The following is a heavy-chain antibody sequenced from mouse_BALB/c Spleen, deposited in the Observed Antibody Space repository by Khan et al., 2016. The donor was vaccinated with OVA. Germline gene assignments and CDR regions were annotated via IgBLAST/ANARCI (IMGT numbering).Heavy chain of an antibody. D-gene: IGHD2-14*01. V-gene: IGHV1-4*01. J-gene: IGHJ3*01. Sequence: VQLQQSGAELARPGASVKMSCKASGYTFTSYTINWIKKRPGQGLEWIGYINPSNDYTTYNQKFKEKATLTTDKSSTTAYLRLRSLTSDDSAVYNCVRDGAYHRNDGWFAYWGQGTLVTVSA. CDR2: INPSNDYT. CDR3: VRDGAYHRNDGWFAY. CDR1: GYTFTSYT.